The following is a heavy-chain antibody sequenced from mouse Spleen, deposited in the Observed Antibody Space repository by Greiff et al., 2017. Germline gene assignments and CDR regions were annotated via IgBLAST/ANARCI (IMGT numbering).Heavy chain of an antibody. CDR3: ASPFTTRGYYYAMDY. CDR2: IWSGGST. CDR1: GFSLTSYG. D-gene: IGHD1-1*01. J-gene: IGHJ4*01. V-gene: IGHV2-2*01. Sequence: VQLQESGPGLVQPSQSLSITCTVSGFSLTSYGVHWVRQSPGKGLEWLGVIWSGGSTDYNAAFISRLSISKDNSKSQVFFKMNSLQADDTAIYYCASPFTTRGYYYAMDYWGQGTSVTVSS.